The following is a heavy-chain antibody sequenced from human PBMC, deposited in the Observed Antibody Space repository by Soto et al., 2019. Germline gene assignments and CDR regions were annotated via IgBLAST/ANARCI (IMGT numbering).Heavy chain of an antibody. CDR1: GDSVSSNTAG. D-gene: IGHD3-10*01. CDR2: TYYRSKWYY. Sequence: QVQLQQSGPGLVKPSQTLSLTCGISGDSVSSNTAGWSWIRQSPSRGLEWLGRTYYRSKWYYDYGGSVKGRITINPDTSKNQFSLQLNSVTPEDTAVYYCAKGGLVRGGFHGWFDPWGQGTLVTVSS. V-gene: IGHV6-1*01. J-gene: IGHJ5*02. CDR3: AKGGLVRGGFHGWFDP.